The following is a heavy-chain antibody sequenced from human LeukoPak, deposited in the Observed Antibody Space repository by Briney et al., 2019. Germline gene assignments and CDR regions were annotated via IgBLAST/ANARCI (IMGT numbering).Heavy chain of an antibody. D-gene: IGHD3-16*01. J-gene: IGHJ6*02. CDR2: INHNGNVN. CDR1: GFTFSIYW. V-gene: IGHV3-7*03. CDR3: ARGGGLDV. Sequence: GGSLRLSCAASGFTFSIYWMNWARQAPGKGLEWVASINHNGNVNYYVDSVKGRFTISRDNAKNSLYLQMSNLRAEDTAVYFCARGGGLDVWGQGATVTVSS.